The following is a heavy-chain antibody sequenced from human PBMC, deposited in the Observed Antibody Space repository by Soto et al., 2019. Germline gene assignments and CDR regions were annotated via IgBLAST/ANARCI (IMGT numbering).Heavy chain of an antibody. CDR2: ISQSGTA. CDR1: GDSFSSGYW. CDR3: ARHGGSFFEY. V-gene: IGHV4-4*02. D-gene: IGHD2-15*01. J-gene: IGHJ4*02. Sequence: QVQLQESGPGLVKPSETLSLTCAVSGDSFSSGYWWSWVRQPPGEGLQWIGQISQSGTANYNPALESRVTMSVDKSKNQFSLILTSVTAADTAVYYCARHGGSFFEYWGQGILVTVSS.